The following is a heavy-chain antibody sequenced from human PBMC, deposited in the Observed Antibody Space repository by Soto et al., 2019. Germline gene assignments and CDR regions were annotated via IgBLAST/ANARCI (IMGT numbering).Heavy chain of an antibody. Sequence: QVQLQQWGAGLLKPSETLSLTCAVYGGSFSGYYWSWIRQPPGKGLEWIGEINHSGSTNYNPSLQVRVTISVDTSKNQFSLKLSSVTAADTAVYYCARGIRYYDSSGYYYVPFDYWGQGTLVTVSS. CDR1: GGSFSGYY. CDR3: ARGIRYYDSSGYYYVPFDY. CDR2: INHSGST. D-gene: IGHD3-22*01. J-gene: IGHJ4*02. V-gene: IGHV4-34*01.